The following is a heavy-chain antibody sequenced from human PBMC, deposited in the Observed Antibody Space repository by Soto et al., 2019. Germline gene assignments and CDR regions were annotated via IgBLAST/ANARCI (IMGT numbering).Heavy chain of an antibody. CDR1: GGSIISYY. D-gene: IGHD6-6*01. Sequence: TLSLTCTVSGGSIISYYWSWIRQPPGKGLEWIGYIYYSGSTNYNPSLKSRVTISVDTSKNQFSLRLSSVTAADTAVYYCARSYSSYVLDWYDPWGQGTLVTVSS. J-gene: IGHJ5*02. CDR3: ARSYSSYVLDWYDP. CDR2: IYYSGST. V-gene: IGHV4-59*01.